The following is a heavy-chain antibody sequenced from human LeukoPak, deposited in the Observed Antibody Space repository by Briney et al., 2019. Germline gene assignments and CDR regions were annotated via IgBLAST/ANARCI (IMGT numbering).Heavy chain of an antibody. CDR1: GFTFDDYA. V-gene: IGHV3-9*01. J-gene: IGHJ4*02. D-gene: IGHD6-13*01. Sequence: PGRSLRLSCAASGFTFDDYAMHWVRQAPGKGLEWVSGISWNSGSIGYADSVKGRFTISRDNAKNSLYLQMNSLRAEDTALYYCAKDLFEDSSWYASFDYWGQGTLVTVSS. CDR3: AKDLFEDSSWYASFDY. CDR2: ISWNSGSI.